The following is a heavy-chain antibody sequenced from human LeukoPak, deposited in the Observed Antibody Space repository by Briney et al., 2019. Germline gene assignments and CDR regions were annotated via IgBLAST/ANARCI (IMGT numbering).Heavy chain of an antibody. CDR1: GYTFTSYY. D-gene: IGHD1-26*01. CDR3: ARGLPYYSDNWFDP. Sequence: GASVKISCKASGYTFTSYYMHRVRQAPGQGLEWMGIIDPGGHSTTYAQKFQGRATMTSDTSTTTVYMEVTSLTSEDTAVYYCARGLPYYSDNWFDPWGQGTLVTVSS. J-gene: IGHJ5*02. V-gene: IGHV1-46*01. CDR2: IDPGGHST.